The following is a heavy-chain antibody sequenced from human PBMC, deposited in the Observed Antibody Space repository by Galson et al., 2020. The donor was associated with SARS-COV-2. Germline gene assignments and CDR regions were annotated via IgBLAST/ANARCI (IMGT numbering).Heavy chain of an antibody. V-gene: IGHV3-66*01. CDR2: LYSGGAT. CDR3: ARDGVVGLHHAVDI. D-gene: IGHD3-16*01. CDR1: GFTVNTNY. Sequence: GESLKISCAASGFTVNTNYMTWVRQAPGKGLEWVSLLYSGGATFYADAVEGRFTISRDNSKNTLYLQMNSLRAEDTARYYCARDGVVGLHHAVDIWGQGTMVTVSS. J-gene: IGHJ3*02.